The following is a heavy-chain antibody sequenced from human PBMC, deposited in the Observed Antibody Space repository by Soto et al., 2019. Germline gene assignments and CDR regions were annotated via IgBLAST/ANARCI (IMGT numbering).Heavy chain of an antibody. CDR2: IYYSGST. CDR3: ARGYYDFWSGYYRYFDL. Sequence: QVQLQESGPGLVKPSQTLSLTCTVSGGSISSGDYYWSWIRQPPGKGLEWIGYIYYSGSTYYNPSLKSRVTLSVDTSKNHCSLKLSSVTAADTAVYYCARGYYDFWSGYYRYFDLWGRGTLVTVSS. V-gene: IGHV4-30-4*01. D-gene: IGHD3-3*01. CDR1: GGSISSGDYY. J-gene: IGHJ2*01.